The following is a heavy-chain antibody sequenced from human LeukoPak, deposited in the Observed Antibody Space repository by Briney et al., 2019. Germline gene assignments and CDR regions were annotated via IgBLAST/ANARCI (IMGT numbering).Heavy chain of an antibody. J-gene: IGHJ6*02. CDR2: IWYDGSNK. Sequence: GGSLRLSCAASGLTFNRYAMHWVRQAPGKGLEWVAVIWYDGSNKYYADSVKGRFTISRDNSKNTLYLQMNSLRAEDTAVYYCARAYCSSTSCPYGMDVWGQGTTVTVSS. D-gene: IGHD2-2*01. V-gene: IGHV3-33*08. CDR1: GLTFNRYA. CDR3: ARAYCSSTSCPYGMDV.